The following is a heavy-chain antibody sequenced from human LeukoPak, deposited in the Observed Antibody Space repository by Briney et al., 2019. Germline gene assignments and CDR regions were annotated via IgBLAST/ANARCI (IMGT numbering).Heavy chain of an antibody. D-gene: IGHD3-22*01. V-gene: IGHV3-49*04. CDR3: STYYYDSSGYRWFDP. CDR1: GFTFGDYA. J-gene: IGHJ5*02. CDR2: IRSKPHGGTT. Sequence: PGGSLRLSCTASGFTFGDYAMSWVRQAPGKGLEWVGFIRSKPHGGTTEYAASVKGRFTISKDNSKSIAYLQMNSLKTEDTAVYYCSTYYYDSSGYRWFDPWGQGTLVTVAS.